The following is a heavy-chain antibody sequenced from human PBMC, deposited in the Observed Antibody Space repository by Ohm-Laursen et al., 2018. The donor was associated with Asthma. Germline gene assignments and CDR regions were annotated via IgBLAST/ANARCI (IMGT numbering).Heavy chain of an antibody. CDR3: ARDGIMRTEIYSSSPNDY. Sequence: GASVKVSCKASGYTFTSYGISWVRQAPGQGLEWMGWISAYNGNTNYAQKLQGRVTMTTDTSTSTAYMELRSLRSDDTAVYYCARDGIMRTEIYSSSPNDYWGQGTLVTVSS. CDR1: GYTFTSYG. V-gene: IGHV1-18*01. D-gene: IGHD6-6*01. CDR2: ISAYNGNT. J-gene: IGHJ4*02.